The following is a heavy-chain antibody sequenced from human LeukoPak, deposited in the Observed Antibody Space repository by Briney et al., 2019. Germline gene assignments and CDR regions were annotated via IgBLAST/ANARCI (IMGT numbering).Heavy chain of an antibody. Sequence: GGSLRLSCAASGFTFSSYGMHWVRQAPGKGLEWVAFIRYDGSNKDYADSVKGRFTISRDNSKNTLYLQMNSLRAEDTAVYYCAKSGQLLYYYYYYMDVWGKGTTVTVSS. CDR1: GFTFSSYG. D-gene: IGHD2-2*01. CDR3: AKSGQLLYYYYYYMDV. CDR2: IRYDGSNK. V-gene: IGHV3-30*02. J-gene: IGHJ6*03.